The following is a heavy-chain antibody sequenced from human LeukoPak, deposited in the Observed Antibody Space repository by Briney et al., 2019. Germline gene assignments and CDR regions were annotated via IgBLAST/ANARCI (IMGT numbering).Heavy chain of an antibody. CDR1: GYSISSGYY. J-gene: IGHJ5*02. Sequence: PSETLSLTCTVSGYSISSGYYWGWIRQPPGKGLEWIGSIYYSGSTYYNPSLKSRVTISVDTSKNQFSLKLSSVTAADTAVYYCARGGKRWFDPWGQGTLVTVSS. V-gene: IGHV4-38-2*02. D-gene: IGHD4-23*01. CDR3: ARGGKRWFDP. CDR2: IYYSGST.